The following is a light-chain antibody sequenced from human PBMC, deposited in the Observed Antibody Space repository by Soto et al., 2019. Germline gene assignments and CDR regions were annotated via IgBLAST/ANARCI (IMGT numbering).Light chain of an antibody. CDR1: QSLLHSNGYNY. Sequence: DIVMTQSPLSLPVTPGEPASISCRSSQSLLHSNGYNYLDWYLQKPGQSPQLLIYLGSNRASGVPDRFSGSGSGTVFTLKISRVEAEDVGVYYCMQALQTPGTFGGGTKVEIK. J-gene: IGKJ4*01. CDR2: LGS. V-gene: IGKV2-28*01. CDR3: MQALQTPGT.